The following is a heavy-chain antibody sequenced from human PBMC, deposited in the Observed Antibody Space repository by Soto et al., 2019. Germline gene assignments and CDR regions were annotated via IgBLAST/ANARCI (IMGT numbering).Heavy chain of an antibody. J-gene: IGHJ4*02. Sequence: SETLSLTCTVSGGSISSYYWSWIRQPPGKGLEWIGYIYYSGSTNYNPSLKSRVTISVDTSKNQFSLKLSSVTAADTAVYYCARHSYGSGSYLLFDYWGQGTLVTVSS. CDR1: GGSISSYY. V-gene: IGHV4-59*01. CDR3: ARHSYGSGSYLLFDY. D-gene: IGHD3-10*01. CDR2: IYYSGST.